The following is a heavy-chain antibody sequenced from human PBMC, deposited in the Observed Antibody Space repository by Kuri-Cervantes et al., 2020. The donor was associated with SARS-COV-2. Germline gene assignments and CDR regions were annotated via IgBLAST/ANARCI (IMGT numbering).Heavy chain of an antibody. Sequence: ESLKISCTVSGGSISNDYWSWIRQPPGKGLEWIGYIYNSGSTNYNPSLKSRVTISVDTSKNQFSLKLSSVTAADTAVYHCARVSGSGSNWAWYFDLWGRGTLVTVSS. CDR3: ARVSGSGSNWAWYFDL. CDR2: IYNSGST. D-gene: IGHD1-26*01. J-gene: IGHJ2*01. V-gene: IGHV4-59*01. CDR1: GGSISNDY.